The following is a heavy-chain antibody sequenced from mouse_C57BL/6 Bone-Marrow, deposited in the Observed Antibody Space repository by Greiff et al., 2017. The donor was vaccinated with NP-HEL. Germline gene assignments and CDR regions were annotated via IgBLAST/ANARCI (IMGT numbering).Heavy chain of an antibody. Sequence: VKLQESGPELVKPGASVKISCTASGYAFSSSWMNWVKQRPGKGLEWIGRIYPGDGDTNYNGKFTGKATLTADKSSSTAYMQLSSLTSEDSAVYFCARGRGFAYWGQGTLVTVSA. J-gene: IGHJ3*01. CDR1: GYAFSSSW. V-gene: IGHV1-82*01. CDR2: IYPGDGDT. CDR3: ARGRGFAY.